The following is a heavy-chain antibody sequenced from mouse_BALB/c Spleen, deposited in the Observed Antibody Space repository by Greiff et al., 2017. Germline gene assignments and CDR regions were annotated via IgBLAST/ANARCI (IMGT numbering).Heavy chain of an antibody. V-gene: IGHV5-9-4*01. CDR3: TRDDRYFDV. J-gene: IGHJ1*01. Sequence: EVQLVESGGGLVKPGGSLKLSCAASGFTFSSYAMSWVRQSPEKRLEWVAEISSGGSYTYYPDTVTGRFTISRDNAKNTLYLQMSSLRSEDTAMYYCTRDDRYFDVWGAGTTVTVSS. CDR2: ISSGGSYT. CDR1: GFTFSSYA.